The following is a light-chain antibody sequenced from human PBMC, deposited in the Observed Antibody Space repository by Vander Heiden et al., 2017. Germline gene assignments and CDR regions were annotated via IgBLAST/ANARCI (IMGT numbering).Light chain of an antibody. V-gene: IGKV3-20*01. CDR2: GAS. CDR3: QHEGSSPWT. J-gene: IGKJ1*01. Sequence: EIVLTQSPGTLSLSPGERATLPCRASQSVSSSYLAWYQQKPGQAPRLLIYGASSRATGIPDRFSGSGSGTDFTLTISRLEPEDFAVYYCQHEGSSPWTFGQGTKVEIK. CDR1: QSVSSSY.